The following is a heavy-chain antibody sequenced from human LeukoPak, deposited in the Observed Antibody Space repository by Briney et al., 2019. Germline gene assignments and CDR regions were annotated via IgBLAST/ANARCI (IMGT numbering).Heavy chain of an antibody. V-gene: IGHV4-59*01. D-gene: IGHD3-10*01. J-gene: IGHJ6*02. CDR3: ARALLGFGDVTYYYYGMDV. CDR1: GDSFSSYY. Sequence: SETLSLTCAASGDSFSSYYWSWIRQPPGKGLEWIGFIYHSGSTDYNPSLKSRVTISLDTSNSKLSLKLSTVTAADTAVDYCARALLGFGDVTYYYYGMDVWGQGTTVTVSS. CDR2: IYHSGST.